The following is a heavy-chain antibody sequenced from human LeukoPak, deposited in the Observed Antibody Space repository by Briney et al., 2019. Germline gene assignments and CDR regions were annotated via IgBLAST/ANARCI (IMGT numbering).Heavy chain of an antibody. Sequence: GASVKVSCKASGYTFTGYYMHWVRQAPGQGLEWMGWINPNSGGTNYAQKFQGRVTMTRDTSISTAYMELSRLRSDDTAVYYCARVGDYDSSGYYYYFQHWGQGTLVTVSS. J-gene: IGHJ1*01. CDR1: GYTFTGYY. V-gene: IGHV1-2*02. D-gene: IGHD3-22*01. CDR2: INPNSGGT. CDR3: ARVGDYDSSGYYYYFQH.